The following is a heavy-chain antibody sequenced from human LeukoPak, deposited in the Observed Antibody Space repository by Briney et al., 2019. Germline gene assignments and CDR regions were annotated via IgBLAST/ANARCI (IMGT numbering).Heavy chain of an antibody. J-gene: IGHJ4*02. CDR3: ARNPRYFDWLSNPWDY. V-gene: IGHV1-46*01. Sequence: ASVKVSCKASGYTFTSYYMHWVRQAPGQGLEWMGIINPSGGRTSYAQKFQGRVTMIRDTSTSTVYMELSSLRSEDTAVYYCARNPRYFDWLSNPWDYWGQGTLVTVSS. CDR1: GYTFTSYY. CDR2: INPSGGRT. D-gene: IGHD3-9*01.